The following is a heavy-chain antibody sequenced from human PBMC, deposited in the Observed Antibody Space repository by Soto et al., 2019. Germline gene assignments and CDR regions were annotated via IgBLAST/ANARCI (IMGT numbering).Heavy chain of an antibody. Sequence: QVQLQESGQGLVKPSQTLSLTCTVSGGSISRSGYFWSWIRQHPGKGLEWIGYIYDSGSTYYNPSLKSRVSLSVDTSKNQFSLNLTSVTAADTAMYYCARSSRSYFDYWGQGTLVTVSS. J-gene: IGHJ4*02. V-gene: IGHV4-31*03. CDR2: IYDSGST. CDR1: GGSISRSGYF. CDR3: ARSSRSYFDY.